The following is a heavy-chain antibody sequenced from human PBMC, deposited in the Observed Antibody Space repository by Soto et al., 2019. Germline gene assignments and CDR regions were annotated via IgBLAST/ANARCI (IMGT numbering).Heavy chain of an antibody. D-gene: IGHD6-19*01. CDR1: SDSIAGENW. J-gene: IGHJ4*02. V-gene: IGHV4-4*02. CDR2: VCHTGGT. Sequence: QVQLQESGPGLVKPSETLSLTCTVSSDSIAGENWWSWVRQPPGLGLEWIGEVCHTGGTNYKPSLKSRVTMEVDKSKNQFSLKLISATAADTAVYYCARVFSSGSGWMYYFDFWGQGTLVSVSS. CDR3: ARVFSSGSGWMYYFDF.